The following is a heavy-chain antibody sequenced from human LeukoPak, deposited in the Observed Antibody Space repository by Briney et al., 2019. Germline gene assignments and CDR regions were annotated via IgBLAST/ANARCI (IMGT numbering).Heavy chain of an antibody. V-gene: IGHV4-4*07. CDR3: ARGERLSSGWSYDAFDI. CDR2: IYTSGST. Sequence: SSETLSLTCTVSGGSISSYYWSWIRQPAGKGLEWIGRIYTSGSTNYNPSLKSRVTMSVDTSKNQFSLKLSSVTAADTAVYYCARGERLSSGWSYDAFDIWGQGTMVTVSS. CDR1: GGSISSYY. J-gene: IGHJ3*02. D-gene: IGHD6-19*01.